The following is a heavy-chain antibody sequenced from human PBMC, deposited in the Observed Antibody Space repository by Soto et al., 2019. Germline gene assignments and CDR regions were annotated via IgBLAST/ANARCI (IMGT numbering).Heavy chain of an antibody. CDR3: AKDRNSSSWDQDFDY. V-gene: IGHV3-23*01. D-gene: IGHD6-13*01. CDR1: GFTFSSYA. Sequence: GGSLRLSCAASGFTFSSYAMSWVRQAPGKGLEWVSAISGSGGSTFYADSVKGRFTISRDNSKNTLYLQMNSLRAEDTAVYYCAKDRNSSSWDQDFDYWGQGTLVTVSS. CDR2: ISGSGGST. J-gene: IGHJ4*02.